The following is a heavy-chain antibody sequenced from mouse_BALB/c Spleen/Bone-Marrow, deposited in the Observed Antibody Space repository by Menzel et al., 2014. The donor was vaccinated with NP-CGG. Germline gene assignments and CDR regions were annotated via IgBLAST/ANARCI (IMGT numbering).Heavy chain of an antibody. D-gene: IGHD2-4*01. CDR3: ARAKDDDDKRARFAY. J-gene: IGHJ3*01. CDR2: IYPGRGST. CDR1: GYTFTDHV. Sequence: LEESGPELVKPGASVKMSCKASGYTFTDHVISWVKQRTGQGLEWIGEIYPGRGSTYHNEKFKGKATLTTDKSSNTAYMQLSSLTSEDSAVYFCARAKDDDDKRARFAYWGQGTLVTVSA. V-gene: IGHV1-77*01.